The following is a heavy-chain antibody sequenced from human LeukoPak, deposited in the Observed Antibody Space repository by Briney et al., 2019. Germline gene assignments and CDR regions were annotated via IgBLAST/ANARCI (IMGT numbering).Heavy chain of an antibody. CDR3: AREGLWFGPSRAFDI. J-gene: IGHJ3*02. Sequence: GGSLRLSCAASGFTFSSYSMNWVRQAPGKGLEWVSSISSSSSYIYYADSVKGRFTISRDNAKNSLYLQMNSLRAEDTAVYYCAREGLWFGPSRAFDIWGQGTMVTVSS. V-gene: IGHV3-21*01. CDR1: GFTFSSYS. D-gene: IGHD3-10*01. CDR2: ISSSSSYI.